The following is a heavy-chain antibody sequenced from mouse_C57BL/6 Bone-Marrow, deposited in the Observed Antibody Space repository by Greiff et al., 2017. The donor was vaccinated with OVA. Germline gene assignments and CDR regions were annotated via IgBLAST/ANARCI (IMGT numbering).Heavy chain of an antibody. V-gene: IGHV1-15*01. CDR2: IDPETGGT. CDR1: GYTFTDYE. D-gene: IGHD1-1*01. CDR3: TSCYYYGSSYWYVDV. Sequence: VQLQQSGAELVRPGASVTLSCKASGYTFTDYEMHWVKQTPVHGLEWIGAIDPETGGTAYNQKFKGKAILTADKSSSTAYMELRSLTSEDSAVYYCTSCYYYGSSYWYVDVWGTGTTVTVSS. J-gene: IGHJ1*03.